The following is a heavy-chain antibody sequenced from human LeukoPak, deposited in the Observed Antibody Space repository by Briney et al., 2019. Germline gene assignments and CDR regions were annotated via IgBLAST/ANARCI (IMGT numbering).Heavy chain of an antibody. Sequence: ASVKVSCKVSGYTFTSYAMNWVRQAPGQGLEWMGWINTNTGNPTYAQGFTGQFVFSLDTSVSTAYLQISSLKAEDTAVYYCARDGRVWWIAVAEGYYYGMDVWGQGTTVTVSS. J-gene: IGHJ6*02. D-gene: IGHD6-19*01. V-gene: IGHV7-4-1*02. CDR3: ARDGRVWWIAVAEGYYYGMDV. CDR1: GYTFTSYA. CDR2: INTNTGNP.